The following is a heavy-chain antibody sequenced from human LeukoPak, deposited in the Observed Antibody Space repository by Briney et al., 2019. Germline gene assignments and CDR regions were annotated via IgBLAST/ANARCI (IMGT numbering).Heavy chain of an antibody. V-gene: IGHV4-59*01. CDR1: GGSISNYY. J-gene: IGHJ4*02. CDR2: IYHSGSV. D-gene: IGHD3-10*01. Sequence: SETLSLTCTVSGGSISNYYWSWIRQPPGKGLEWIGYIYHSGSVNYNPSLKSRVTISVDTANNQFSLKLNSVTAADTAVYYCARGGGFGSPPAYWGQGTLVTVSS. CDR3: ARGGGFGSPPAY.